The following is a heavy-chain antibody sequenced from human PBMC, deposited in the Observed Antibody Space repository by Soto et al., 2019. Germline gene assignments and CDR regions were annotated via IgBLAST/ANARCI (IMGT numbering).Heavy chain of an antibody. D-gene: IGHD3-3*01. V-gene: IGHV4-59*08. CDR3: ARAPVGLDTISYFDY. Sequence: PSETLSLTCTISGDSISYFYWSWIRQPPGKGLEWIGYIYDSGSTNYNPSLKSRVTISVDTSRNHYSLRLTSVTAADTAVYFCARAPVGLDTISYFDYWGQGKLVTVSS. CDR2: IYDSGST. J-gene: IGHJ4*02. CDR1: GDSISYFY.